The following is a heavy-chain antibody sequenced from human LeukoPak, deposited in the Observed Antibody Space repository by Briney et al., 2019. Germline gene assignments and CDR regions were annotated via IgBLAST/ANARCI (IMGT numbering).Heavy chain of an antibody. V-gene: IGHV3-23*01. CDR3: ARDWAIAVAGNWFDP. CDR1: RFTFSSYA. Sequence: PGGSLRLSCAASRFTFSSYAMSWVRQAPGKGLEWVSAISGPGYTTYYADSVMGRFTISRDNSKNTLYLQMNSLRAEDTAVYYCARDWAIAVAGNWFDPWGQGTLVTVSS. J-gene: IGHJ5*02. CDR2: ISGPGYTT. D-gene: IGHD6-19*01.